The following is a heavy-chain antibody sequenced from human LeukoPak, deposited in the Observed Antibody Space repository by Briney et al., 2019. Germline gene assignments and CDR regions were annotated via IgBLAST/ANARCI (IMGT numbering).Heavy chain of an antibody. CDR2: IYYSGST. D-gene: IGHD3-3*01. V-gene: IGHV4-30-4*08. J-gene: IGHJ5*02. CDR3: ARDLGYDFWSGYYSWFDP. CDR1: GGSISSGDYY. Sequence: SETLSLTCTVSGGSISSGDYYWSWIRQPPGKGLEWIGYIYYSGSTYYNPSLKSRVTISVDTSKNQFSLKLSSVTAADTAVYYCARDLGYDFWSGYYSWFDPWGQGTLVTVSS.